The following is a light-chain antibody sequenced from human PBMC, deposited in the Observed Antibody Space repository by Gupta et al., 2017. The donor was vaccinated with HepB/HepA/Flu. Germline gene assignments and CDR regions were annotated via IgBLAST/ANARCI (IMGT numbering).Light chain of an antibody. V-gene: IGKV1-39*01. CDR3: QQSYSTLT. J-gene: IGKJ4*01. CDR2: AAS. CDR1: QSISSY. Sequence: DIQMTHSPSSLSASVGDRVTITCRASQSISSYLNWYQQKPGKAPKLLIYAASRVQSGVPSRFSGSGSGTDFTLTISRLQPEDFATYYCQQSYSTLTFGGGTKVEIK.